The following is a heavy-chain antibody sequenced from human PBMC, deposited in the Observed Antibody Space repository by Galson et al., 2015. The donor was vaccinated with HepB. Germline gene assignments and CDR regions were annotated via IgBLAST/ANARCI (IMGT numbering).Heavy chain of an antibody. Sequence: SLRLSCAASGFTFSDYYMSWIRQAPGKGLEWVSYISSSSSYTNYADSVKGRFTISRDNAKNTLYLQMNSLRAEDTAVYYCAKDPLDTAMVYFDYWGQGTLVTVSS. CDR3: AKDPLDTAMVYFDY. V-gene: IGHV3-11*05. D-gene: IGHD5-18*01. J-gene: IGHJ4*02. CDR2: ISSSSSYT. CDR1: GFTFSDYY.